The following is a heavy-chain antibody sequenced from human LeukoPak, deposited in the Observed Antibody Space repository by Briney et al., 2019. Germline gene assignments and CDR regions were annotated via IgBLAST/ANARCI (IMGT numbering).Heavy chain of an antibody. D-gene: IGHD6-6*01. CDR1: GDSISSYY. V-gene: IGHV4-4*07. Sequence: SETLSLTCSVSGDSISSYYWSWIRQPAGKGLEWIGRIYSSGSINYNASLKSRVTMSVDTSKNQFSLKLSSVTAADTAVYYCAREGDSSSCGNHWFGPWGQGALVTVSS. CDR3: AREGDSSSCGNHWFGP. J-gene: IGHJ5*02. CDR2: IYSSGSI.